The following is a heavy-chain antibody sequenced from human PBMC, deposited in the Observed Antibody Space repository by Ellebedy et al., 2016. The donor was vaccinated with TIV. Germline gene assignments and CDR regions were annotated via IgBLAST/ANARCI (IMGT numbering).Heavy chain of an antibody. Sequence: AASVKVSCKASGYTFTSYDISWVRQAPGQGLEWMGRIIPILGIANYAQKFQGRVTITADKSTSTAYMELSSLRSEDTAVYYCAREAVGATLDYWGQGTLVTVSS. J-gene: IGHJ4*02. D-gene: IGHD1-26*01. CDR2: IIPILGIA. CDR1: GYTFTSYD. CDR3: AREAVGATLDY. V-gene: IGHV1-69*04.